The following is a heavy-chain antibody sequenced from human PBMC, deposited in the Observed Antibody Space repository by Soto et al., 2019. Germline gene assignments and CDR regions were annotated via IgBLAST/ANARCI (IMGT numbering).Heavy chain of an antibody. CDR1: GYTFTSYG. V-gene: IGHV1-18*01. J-gene: IGHJ4*02. D-gene: IGHD3-3*02. CDR2: ISAYNGNT. Sequence: QVQLVQSGAEVKKPGASVKVSCKASGYTFTSYGISWVRQAPGQGLEWMGWISAYNGNTNYAQKLQGRVTMTTDTSTSTAYIELRSLRSDDTAVYYCARDPIAIFGVPRHTDYWGQGTLVTVAS. CDR3: ARDPIAIFGVPRHTDY.